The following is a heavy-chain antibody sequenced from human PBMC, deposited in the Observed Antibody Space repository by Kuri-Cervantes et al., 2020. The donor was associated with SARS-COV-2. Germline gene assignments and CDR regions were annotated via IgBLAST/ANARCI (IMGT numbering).Heavy chain of an antibody. CDR2: ISSDGRNK. J-gene: IGHJ4*02. CDR3: ASARVGVLGL. V-gene: IGHV3-30*04. D-gene: IGHD2-21*01. Sequence: GESLKISCAASGFTFNTCAMHWVRQAPGKGLEWVTMISSDGRNKNYADSVKGRFTISRDNSKNTLYLQINSLRSEDTAIFYCASARVGVLGLWGQGALVTVSS. CDR1: GFTFNTCA.